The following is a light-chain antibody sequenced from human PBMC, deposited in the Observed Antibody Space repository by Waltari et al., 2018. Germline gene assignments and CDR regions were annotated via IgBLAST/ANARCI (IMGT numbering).Light chain of an antibody. CDR1: QSVSNSH. Sequence: EIVLTQSPGTLSLSPGERAILSCRASQSVSNSHLAWYQQKPGQPLRLLSYGASSRASGIPDRFSGSGSGTDFPLTVRRLGPEDFALYWCQQYGRSPCTFGQGTKVEIK. CDR2: GAS. J-gene: IGKJ1*01. CDR3: QQYGRSPCT. V-gene: IGKV3-20*01.